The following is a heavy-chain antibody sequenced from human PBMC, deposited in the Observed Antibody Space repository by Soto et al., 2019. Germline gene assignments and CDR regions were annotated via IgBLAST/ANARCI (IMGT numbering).Heavy chain of an antibody. CDR1: GLTFNNYA. Sequence: EVQLLDSGGGLVQPGVSLGLSCAASGLTFNNYAMNWVRQAPGMGLEWVATISNTGGGTYYADSVKGRFTISRDNSKNTLYFQMSSLRVEDTAVYYFAKDRLAGNFDYWGQGTQVTVSS. CDR3: AKDRLAGNFDY. J-gene: IGHJ4*02. CDR2: ISNTGGGT. V-gene: IGHV3-23*01.